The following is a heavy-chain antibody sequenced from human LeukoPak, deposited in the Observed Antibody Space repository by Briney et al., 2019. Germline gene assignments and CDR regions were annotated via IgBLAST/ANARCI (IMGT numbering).Heavy chain of an antibody. CDR3: AKDIYLGYCSGGSCYSGIFDY. CDR2: ISWNSGSI. J-gene: IGHJ4*02. D-gene: IGHD2-15*01. Sequence: PGGSLRLSCAASGFTFDDYAMHWVRQAPGKGLEWVSGISWNSGSIGYADSVKGRFTISRDNAKNSLYLQMNSLRAEDTALYYCAKDIYLGYCSGGSCYSGIFDYWGQGTLVTVSS. CDR1: GFTFDDYA. V-gene: IGHV3-9*01.